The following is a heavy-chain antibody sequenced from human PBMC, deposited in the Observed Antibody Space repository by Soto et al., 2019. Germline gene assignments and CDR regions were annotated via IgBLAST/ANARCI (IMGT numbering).Heavy chain of an antibody. CDR2: ISAYNGNT. CDR1: GHTFTSYG. D-gene: IGHD2-21*02. V-gene: IGHV1-18*01. J-gene: IGHJ4*02. Sequence: GASVKVSCKASGHTFTSYGISWVRQAPGQGLEWMGWISAYNGNTNYAQKLQGRVTMTTDTSTSTAYMELRSLRSDDTAVYYRARINSKNLNCGGDCYPDYWGQGTLVTVSS. CDR3: ARINSKNLNCGGDCYPDY.